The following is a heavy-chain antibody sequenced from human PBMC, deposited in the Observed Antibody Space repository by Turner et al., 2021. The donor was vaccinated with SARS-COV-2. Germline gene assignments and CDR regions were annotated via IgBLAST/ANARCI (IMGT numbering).Heavy chain of an antibody. Sequence: EVQLLESGGGLVQPGGSLRLSCAASGFTFSSYAMSWVRQAPGKGLEWVSGISGSGGSTYYADAVKGRFTISRDNSKNTLYLQMNSLRAEDTAVYYCAKAWRIVVLIHFDYWGQGTLVTVSS. CDR3: AKAWRIVVLIHFDY. J-gene: IGHJ4*02. D-gene: IGHD3-22*01. V-gene: IGHV3-23*01. CDR2: ISGSGGST. CDR1: GFTFSSYA.